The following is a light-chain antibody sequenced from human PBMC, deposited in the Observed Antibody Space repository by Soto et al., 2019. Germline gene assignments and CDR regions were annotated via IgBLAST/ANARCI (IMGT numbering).Light chain of an antibody. CDR3: QQYNNWPFIT. V-gene: IGKV3D-15*01. J-gene: IGKJ5*01. CDR2: DAS. CDR1: ESVDFH. Sequence: VLTQAPPTLSLSPGKRATLSGTPSESVDFHLAWYQQKPGQAPWLLIYDASVRATGTPARFSGSGSGTEFTLTISSLQSEDFAVYYCQQYNNWPFITFGQGTRLEIK.